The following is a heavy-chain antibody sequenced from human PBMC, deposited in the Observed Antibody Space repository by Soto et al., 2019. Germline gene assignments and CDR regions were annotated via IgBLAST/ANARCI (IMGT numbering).Heavy chain of an antibody. CDR1: GGTFSSYA. CDR2: IIPIFGTA. V-gene: IGHV1-69*01. J-gene: IGHJ5*02. D-gene: IGHD2-2*01. Sequence: QVQLVQSGAEVKKLGSSVKVSCKASGGTFSSYAISWVRQAPGQGLEWMGGIIPIFGTANYAQKFQGRVTITADESTSTAYMELSSLRSEDTAVYYCARDKAGYCSSTSCYGRMGWFDPWGQGTLVTVSS. CDR3: ARDKAGYCSSTSCYGRMGWFDP.